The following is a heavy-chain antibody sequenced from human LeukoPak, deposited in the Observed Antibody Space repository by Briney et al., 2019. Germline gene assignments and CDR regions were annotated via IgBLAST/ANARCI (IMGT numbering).Heavy chain of an antibody. CDR3: ASLDYYDSSGLIDY. CDR1: GGSITSRNYY. D-gene: IGHD3-22*01. J-gene: IGHJ4*02. CDR2: IYDSGST. V-gene: IGHV4-39*01. Sequence: PSETLSLTCTVSGGSITSRNYYWGWIRQPPWKGLEWIGTIYDSGSTYYNPSLKSRVTISVDTSKNQFPLKLNSVTAADTAVYYCASLDYYDSSGLIDYWGQGTLVIVSS.